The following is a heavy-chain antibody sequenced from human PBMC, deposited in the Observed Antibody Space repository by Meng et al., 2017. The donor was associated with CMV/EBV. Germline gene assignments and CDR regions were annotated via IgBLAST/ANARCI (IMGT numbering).Heavy chain of an antibody. CDR1: GFTFSSYA. J-gene: IGHJ6*02. V-gene: IGHV3-23*03. D-gene: IGHD3-3*01. Sequence: GGSLRLSCAASGFTFSSYAMSWVRQAPGKGLEWVSVIYSGGSSTYYADSVKGRFTISGDNSKNTLYLQMNSLRAEDTAVYYCAKDNAPYYDFWSGYPPHQYYYYGMDVWGQGTTVTVSS. CDR3: AKDNAPYYDFWSGYPPHQYYYYGMDV. CDR2: IYSGGSST.